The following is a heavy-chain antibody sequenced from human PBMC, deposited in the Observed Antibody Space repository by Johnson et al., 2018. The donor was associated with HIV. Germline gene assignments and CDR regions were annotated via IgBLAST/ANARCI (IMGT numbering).Heavy chain of an antibody. Sequence: MLLVESGGGLVQPGGSLRLSCAASGFTFSTYDMHWVRQATGKGLEWVSAIGPAGDTYYADSVKGRFTISRDNSKNTLYLQMNSLRAEDTAVYYCARPRTGSDAFDIWGQGTMVTVSS. V-gene: IGHV3-13*01. CDR2: IGPAGDT. J-gene: IGHJ3*02. CDR1: GFTFSTYD. D-gene: IGHD7-27*01. CDR3: ARPRTGSDAFDI.